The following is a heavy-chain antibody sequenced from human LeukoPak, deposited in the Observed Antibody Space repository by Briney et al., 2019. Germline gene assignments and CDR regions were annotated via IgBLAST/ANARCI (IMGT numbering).Heavy chain of an antibody. D-gene: IGHD3-3*01. V-gene: IGHV3-23*01. CDR3: AKATWAYDFWSGPDAFDI. CDR1: GFTFSSYA. J-gene: IGHJ3*02. CDR2: ISGSGGST. Sequence: GGSLRLSCAASGFTFSSYAMSWVRQAPGKGLEWVSAISGSGGSTYYADSVKGRFTISRDNSKNTLYLQMNSLRAEDTAVYYCAKATWAYDFWSGPDAFDIWGQGTMVTVSS.